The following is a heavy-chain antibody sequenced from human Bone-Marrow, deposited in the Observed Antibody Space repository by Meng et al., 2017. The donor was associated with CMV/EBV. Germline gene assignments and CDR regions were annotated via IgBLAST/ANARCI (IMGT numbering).Heavy chain of an antibody. CDR2: IKQDGSER. V-gene: IGHV3-7*04. CDR1: GFTFSNYW. Sequence: GESLKISCVASGFTFSNYWMSWVRQAPGKGLEWVANIKQDGSERYYVDSVKGRFTISRDNAKKSLSLQMNSLRVEDAAVYYCVRAMDVWGQGTTVTVSS. CDR3: VRAMDV. J-gene: IGHJ6*02.